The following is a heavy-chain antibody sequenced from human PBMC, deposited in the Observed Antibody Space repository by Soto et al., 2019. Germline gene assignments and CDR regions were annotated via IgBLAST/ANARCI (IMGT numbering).Heavy chain of an antibody. Sequence: GESLKISCEATGFTFSSYWMHWVRQAPGKGLVWVSRINSDGSSTNFADSVKGRFTISRDNAKDTLYLQMNSLRAEDTAVYYCARERDYGDYNYMDVWGKGTTVTVSS. CDR3: ARERDYGDYNYMDV. V-gene: IGHV3-74*01. J-gene: IGHJ6*03. CDR1: GFTFSSYW. D-gene: IGHD4-17*01. CDR2: INSDGSST.